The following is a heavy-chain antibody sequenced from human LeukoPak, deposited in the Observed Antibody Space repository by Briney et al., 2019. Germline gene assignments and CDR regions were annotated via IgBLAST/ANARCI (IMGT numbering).Heavy chain of an antibody. CDR1: GFTFSSYG. J-gene: IGHJ6*03. D-gene: IGHD3-22*01. CDR2: IRYDGSNK. V-gene: IGHV3-30*02. Sequence: PGGSLRLSCAASGFTFSSYGMHWVRQAPGKGLEWVALIRYDGSNKYYADSVKGRFTISRDNSKNTLYLQMNSLRAEDTAVYYCAKSAYYYDSSGYYYYYYYMDVWGKGTTVTVSS. CDR3: AKSAYYYDSSGYYYYYYYMDV.